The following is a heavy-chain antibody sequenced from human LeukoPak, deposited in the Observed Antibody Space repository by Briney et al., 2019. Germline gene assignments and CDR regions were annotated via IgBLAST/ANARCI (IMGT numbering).Heavy chain of an antibody. Sequence: GGSLRLSCAASGFTFSSYWMSWVRQAPGKGLEWVANIKQDESEKYYVDSVKGRFTISRDNAKNSLYLQKNSLRAEDTAVYYCTTAAGDYYDTSGYFFDYWGQGTLVTVSS. CDR3: TTAAGDYYDTSGYFFDY. J-gene: IGHJ4*02. V-gene: IGHV3-7*03. CDR2: IKQDESEK. CDR1: GFTFSSYW. D-gene: IGHD3-22*01.